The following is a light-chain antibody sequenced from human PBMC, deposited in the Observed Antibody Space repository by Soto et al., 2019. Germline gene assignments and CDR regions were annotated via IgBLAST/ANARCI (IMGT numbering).Light chain of an antibody. CDR3: QQSNSEAPT. V-gene: IGKV1-5*01. J-gene: IGKJ1*01. CDR1: QSVSRS. Sequence: DIQVTHPPSTLSAALGDRVPITCPASQSVSRSLAWYQQKAGKAPKLLIYAISTLPSGVPTRFSGSGSGTDFTLTISRLQSDDFATYSCQQSNSEAPTFGQGTKVDIK. CDR2: AIS.